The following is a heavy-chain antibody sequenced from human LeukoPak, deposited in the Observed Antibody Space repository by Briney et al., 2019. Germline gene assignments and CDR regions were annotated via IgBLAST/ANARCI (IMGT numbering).Heavy chain of an antibody. D-gene: IGHD2-2*01. V-gene: IGHV3-66*01. Sequence: GGSLRLSCAASGFTLSSNYMSWVRQAPGKGLEWVSVIYSGGSTKYADSVKGRFTISRDNSKNTLYLQMNSLRAEDTAVYYCARDGGHYCSSTSCPHDYWGQGTLVTVSS. CDR2: IYSGGST. CDR3: ARDGGHYCSSTSCPHDY. CDR1: GFTLSSNY. J-gene: IGHJ4*02.